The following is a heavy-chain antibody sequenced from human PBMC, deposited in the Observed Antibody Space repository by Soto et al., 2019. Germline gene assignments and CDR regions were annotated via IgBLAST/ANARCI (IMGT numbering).Heavy chain of an antibody. CDR3: ARQTPVVTVLDY. V-gene: IGHV5-51*01. J-gene: IGHJ4*02. CDR2: IYPGDSDT. Sequence: GESLKISCKGSGYTFATSWIGWVRQTPGKGLEWMGIIYPGDSDTRYSPSFQGQVTISADKSISTAYLQWTSLKASDTAMYYCARQTPVVTVLDYWGQGTPVTVSS. CDR1: GYTFATSW. D-gene: IGHD2-21*02.